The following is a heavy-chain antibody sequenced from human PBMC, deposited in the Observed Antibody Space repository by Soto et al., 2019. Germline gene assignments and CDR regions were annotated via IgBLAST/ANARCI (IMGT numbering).Heavy chain of an antibody. D-gene: IGHD4-17*01. CDR2: INPSGGST. V-gene: IGHV1-46*03. CDR3: TRAPSYGAFDI. J-gene: IGHJ3*02. Sequence: GASVKVSCKASGYTFTSYYIHWVRQAPGQGLGWMGIINPSGGSTTYAQKFQGRVTMTRDTSTSTVYMELSSLRSEDTAVYYCTRAPSYGAFDIWGQGTMVTVSS. CDR1: GYTFTSYY.